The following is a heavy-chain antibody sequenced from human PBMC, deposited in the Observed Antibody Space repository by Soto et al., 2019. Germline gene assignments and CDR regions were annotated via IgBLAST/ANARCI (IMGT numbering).Heavy chain of an antibody. V-gene: IGHV6-1*01. D-gene: IGHD6-19*01. Sequence: QVQLQQSGTGLVKPSQTLSLICAISGDSVFSKTATWNWIRQSPSRSLEWLGRTYYRSKWYNDYAVSLKSRVVLTPDTSKYQLSLQLKSVTPEDAAVYFCARDGSGFHWYFDLWGRGTLVTVSS. CDR1: GDSVFSKTAT. J-gene: IGHJ2*01. CDR3: ARDGSGFHWYFDL. CDR2: TYYRSKWYN.